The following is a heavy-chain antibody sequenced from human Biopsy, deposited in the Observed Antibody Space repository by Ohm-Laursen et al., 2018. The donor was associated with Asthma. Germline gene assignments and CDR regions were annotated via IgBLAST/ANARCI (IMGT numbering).Heavy chain of an antibody. V-gene: IGHV1-18*01. CDR2: ISVYNGNT. CDR1: GYTFNSAG. Sequence: SVKVSCKTSGYTFNSAGITWVRQAPGQGLEWMGWISVYNGNTKVAQKLQDRVIMITDTSTSTAYMELRSLRSDDTAVYFCARAVDYSHYYGIDVWGQGTTVTVS. J-gene: IGHJ6*02. D-gene: IGHD3-10*01. CDR3: ARAVDYSHYYGIDV.